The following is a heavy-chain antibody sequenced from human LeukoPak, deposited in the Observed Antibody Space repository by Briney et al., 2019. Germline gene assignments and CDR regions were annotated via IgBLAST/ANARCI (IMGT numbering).Heavy chain of an antibody. CDR1: GFTFSSNS. J-gene: IGHJ4*02. D-gene: IGHD5-18*01. V-gene: IGHV3-23*01. CDR3: AKDVIKGSPLWVDYFDY. Sequence: PGGSLRLSCAASGFTFSSNSMSSVRQAPGKGLEWVSAISGSGGSTYYADSVKGRFAISRDNSKNTLYLQMSSLRAEDTAVYYCAKDVIKGSPLWVDYFDYWGQGTLVTVSS. CDR2: ISGSGGST.